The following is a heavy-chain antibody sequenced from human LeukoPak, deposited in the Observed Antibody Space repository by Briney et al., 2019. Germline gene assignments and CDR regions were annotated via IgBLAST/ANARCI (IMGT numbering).Heavy chain of an antibody. Sequence: PGGSLRLSCAASGFTFSSNGMHWLRQAPGKGLEWVAFIRYDGSNKYYADSVKGRFTISRDNSKNTLYLQKHSLEAEDTAVYSCAKGILGYCSSTSCYGARGGDYWGQGTLVTVSS. CDR2: IRYDGSNK. J-gene: IGHJ4*02. D-gene: IGHD2-2*01. CDR3: AKGILGYCSSTSCYGARGGDY. V-gene: IGHV3-30*02. CDR1: GFTFSSNG.